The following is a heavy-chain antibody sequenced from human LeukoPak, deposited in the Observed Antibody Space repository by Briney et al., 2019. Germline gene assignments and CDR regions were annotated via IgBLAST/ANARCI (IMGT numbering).Heavy chain of an antibody. J-gene: IGHJ4*02. Sequence: SETLSLTCTVSGGSIISYYWSWIRQPPGKGLEWIGFIYHSGSTNYNPSLKSRVTISVDTSNNQFSLKLTSVTAADTAVYYRARSRVWSGYWGNFDYWGQGTLVTVSS. CDR2: IYHSGST. CDR3: ARSRVWSGYWGNFDY. V-gene: IGHV4-59*01. D-gene: IGHD3-3*01. CDR1: GGSIISYY.